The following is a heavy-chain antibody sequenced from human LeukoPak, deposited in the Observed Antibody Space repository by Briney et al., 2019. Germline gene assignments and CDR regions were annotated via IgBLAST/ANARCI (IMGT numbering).Heavy chain of an antibody. V-gene: IGHV3-30-3*01. D-gene: IGHD6-13*01. Sequence: GGSLRLSCAASGFTFSSYAMHWVRQAPGKGLEWVAVISYDGSNKYYADSVKGRFTISRDNSENTLYLQMNSLRAEDTAVYYCARGQQQLTTTIDYWGQGTLVTVSS. CDR1: GFTFSSYA. CDR3: ARGQQQLTTTIDY. CDR2: ISYDGSNK. J-gene: IGHJ4*02.